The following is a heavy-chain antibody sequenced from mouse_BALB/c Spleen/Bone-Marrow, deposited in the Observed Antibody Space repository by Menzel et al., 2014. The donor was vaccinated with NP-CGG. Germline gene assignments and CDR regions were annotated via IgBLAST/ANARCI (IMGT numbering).Heavy chain of an antibody. CDR2: ISSGGST. D-gene: IGHD2-4*01. Sequence: EVKLVESGGGLVKPGGSLKLSCAASGFTFSSYAMSWVRQTPEKRLEWVASISSGGSTYYLDSVKGRFTISRDNARNTLYLQMSSLRSEDTAMYYCARGGGYDYGHYYAVDYWGQGTSVTVSS. CDR3: ARGGGYDYGHYYAVDY. CDR1: GFTFSSYA. J-gene: IGHJ4*01. V-gene: IGHV5-6-5*01.